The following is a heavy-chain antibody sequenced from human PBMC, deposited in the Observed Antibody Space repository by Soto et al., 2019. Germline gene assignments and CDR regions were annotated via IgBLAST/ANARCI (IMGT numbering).Heavy chain of an antibody. J-gene: IGHJ4*02. CDR1: GASVGSYY. Sequence: SETLSLTCSVSGASVGSYYWTWIRQSPGKGLEWIAYLSYSGISNYSPSLTSRLTTPIDRSKNQFSLKLSSVTVADTAVYYCATSYGNAWYTYWGQGTQVTVSS. CDR2: LSYSGIS. V-gene: IGHV4-59*02. D-gene: IGHD6-13*01. CDR3: ATSYGNAWYTY.